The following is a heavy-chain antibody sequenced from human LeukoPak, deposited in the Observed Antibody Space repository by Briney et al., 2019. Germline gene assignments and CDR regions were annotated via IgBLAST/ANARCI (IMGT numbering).Heavy chain of an antibody. V-gene: IGHV1-2*02. CDR3: ARAGPFYSGNYLGF. CDR1: GYTFTGYY. Sequence: ASVKVSCKASGYTFTGYYMHWVRQAPGQGLEWVGWINPPNGGTNYAQKFQGRVTMTRDTSISTAYMELSRLTSDDTAVYYCARAGPFYSGNYLGFWGQGTLVTVSS. CDR2: INPPNGGT. D-gene: IGHD1-26*01. J-gene: IGHJ4*02.